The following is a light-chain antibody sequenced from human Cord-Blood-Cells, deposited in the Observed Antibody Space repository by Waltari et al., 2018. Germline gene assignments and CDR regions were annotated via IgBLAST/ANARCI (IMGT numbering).Light chain of an antibody. V-gene: IGKV1-39*01. Sequence: DIQMTQSPSSVSAPVADRVTITCRSSQSISSYLNWYQQKPGKAPKLLIYAASSLQSRVPSRFSGSGPGTDFTLTISSLQPEDFATYYCQQSYSTPLYTFGQGTKLEIK. CDR2: AAS. CDR1: QSISSY. CDR3: QQSYSTPLYT. J-gene: IGKJ2*01.